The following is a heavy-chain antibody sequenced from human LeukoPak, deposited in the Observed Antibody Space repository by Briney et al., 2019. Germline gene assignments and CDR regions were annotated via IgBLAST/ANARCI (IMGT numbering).Heavy chain of an antibody. CDR3: ARLPPGGAFDI. CDR1: GGSISNYY. CDR2: IYFRENT. V-gene: IGHV4-59*08. D-gene: IGHD2-8*02. J-gene: IGHJ3*02. Sequence: PETLSLTCTVSGGSISNYYWSWIRQPPGKGLEWIGYIYFRENTNYNPSLKSRVTISVDTSKNQFSLRLNSVTAADTAVYYCARLPPGGAFDIWGQGTVVTVSS.